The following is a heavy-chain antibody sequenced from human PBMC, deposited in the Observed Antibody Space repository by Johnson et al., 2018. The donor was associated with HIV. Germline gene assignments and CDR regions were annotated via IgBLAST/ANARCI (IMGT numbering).Heavy chain of an antibody. V-gene: IGHV3-15*01. J-gene: IGHJ3*02. CDR1: GITFNNAW. D-gene: IGHD3-22*01. Sequence: VQLVESGGGLVKPGGSLRLSCAASGITFNNAWMSWVRQAPGKGLEWVGRIKSKPDGAAIHYAAPVTGSFTVSRDDSRNTLYLQMNSLKTEDTAVYYCTTVDSSGYHNDAFDIWGQGTMVTVSS. CDR3: TTVDSSGYHNDAFDI. CDR2: IKSKPDGAAI.